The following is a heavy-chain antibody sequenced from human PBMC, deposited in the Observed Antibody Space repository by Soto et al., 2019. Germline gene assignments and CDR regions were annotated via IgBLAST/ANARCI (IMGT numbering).Heavy chain of an antibody. CDR1: GFKFSNYA. CDR3: AKDRRAGGNSAFYFDF. D-gene: IGHD3-16*01. J-gene: IGHJ4*02. V-gene: IGHV3-23*01. Sequence: GGSLRLSCAASGFKFSNYAMSWVRQAPGKGLEWVSLISATGGGTYYADSVKGRFTISRDNSHNTLYLQVHSLTAEDTAVYYYAKDRRAGGNSAFYFDFWGQGAQVTVSS. CDR2: ISATGGGT.